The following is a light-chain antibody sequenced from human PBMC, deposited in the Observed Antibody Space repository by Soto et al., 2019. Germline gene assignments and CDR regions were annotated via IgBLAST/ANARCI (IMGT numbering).Light chain of an antibody. CDR3: HQYNNWPPWT. J-gene: IGKJ1*01. CDR2: GAS. Sequence: IVMTQSPSTLSVSPGERATLSCRASQSVSSNLAWYQQKPGQAPRLLIYGASTRATGIPARFSGSGSGTEFTLTISSLQSEDFAVYYCHQYNNWPPWTFGQGTKVEIK. V-gene: IGKV3-15*01. CDR1: QSVSSN.